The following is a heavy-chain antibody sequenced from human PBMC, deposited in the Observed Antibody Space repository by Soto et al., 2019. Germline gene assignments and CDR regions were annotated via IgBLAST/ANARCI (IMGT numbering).Heavy chain of an antibody. D-gene: IGHD4-17*01. J-gene: IGHJ4*02. CDR2: IYYSGST. Sequence: SETLSLTCTVSGGSISSYYWSWIRQPPGKGLEWIGYIYYSGSTNYNPSLKSRVTISVDTSKNQFSLKLSSVTAADTAVYYCASIPDYGEYYFDYWGQGTLVTVSS. V-gene: IGHV4-59*01. CDR1: GGSISSYY. CDR3: ASIPDYGEYYFDY.